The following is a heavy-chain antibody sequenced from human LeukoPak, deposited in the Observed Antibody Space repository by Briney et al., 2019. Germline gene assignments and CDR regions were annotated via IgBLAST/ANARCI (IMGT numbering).Heavy chain of an antibody. D-gene: IGHD6-19*01. Sequence: SETLSLTCSVSGGSISSSSDYWNWIRQPPGKGLEWIGSIYYSGSTYYNPSLKSRVTISVDTSKNQFSLKVNSVTAADTAVYYCARGSVAGRYYYYYMDVWGKGTTVTVSS. CDR3: ARGSVAGRYYYYYMDV. J-gene: IGHJ6*03. V-gene: IGHV4-39*07. CDR1: GGSISSSSDY. CDR2: IYYSGST.